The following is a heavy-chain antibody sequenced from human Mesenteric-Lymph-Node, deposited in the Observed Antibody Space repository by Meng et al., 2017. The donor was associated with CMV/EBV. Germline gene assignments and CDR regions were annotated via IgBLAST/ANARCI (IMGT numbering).Heavy chain of an antibody. D-gene: IGHD6-13*01. Sequence: GSLRLSCTVSGGSISSYYWSWIRQPPGKGLEWIGYIYYSGSTNYNPSLKSRVTISVDTSKNQFSLKLSSVTAADTAVYYCARDKKQLKNWGQGTLVTVSS. CDR2: IYYSGST. CDR3: ARDKKQLKN. CDR1: GGSISSYY. J-gene: IGHJ4*02. V-gene: IGHV4-59*12.